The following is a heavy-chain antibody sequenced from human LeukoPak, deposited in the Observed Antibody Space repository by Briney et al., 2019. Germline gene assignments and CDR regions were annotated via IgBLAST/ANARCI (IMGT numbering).Heavy chain of an antibody. D-gene: IGHD2-2*02. Sequence: PSETLSLTCAVYGGSFSGYYWSWIRQPPGKGLEWIGYIYYSGSTYYNPSLKSRVTISVDTSKNQFSLKLSSVTAADTAVYYCARVRGYCSSTSCYKNWFDPWGQGTLVTVSS. J-gene: IGHJ5*02. CDR3: ARVRGYCSSTSCYKNWFDP. CDR1: GGSFSGYY. CDR2: IYYSGST. V-gene: IGHV4-34*01.